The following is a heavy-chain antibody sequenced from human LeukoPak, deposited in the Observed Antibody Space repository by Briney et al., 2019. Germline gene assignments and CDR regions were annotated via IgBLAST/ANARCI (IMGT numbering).Heavy chain of an antibody. CDR3: ARGLGGWYDYFDY. CDR1: GGSISSYY. Sequence: PSETLSLTCTVSGGSISSYYWSWIRQPPGKGLEWIGYIYYSGSTNYNPSLKSRVTISVDTSKNQFSLKLSSVTAADTAVYYCARGLGGWYDYFDYWGQGTLVTVSS. J-gene: IGHJ4*02. V-gene: IGHV4-59*01. D-gene: IGHD6-19*01. CDR2: IYYSGST.